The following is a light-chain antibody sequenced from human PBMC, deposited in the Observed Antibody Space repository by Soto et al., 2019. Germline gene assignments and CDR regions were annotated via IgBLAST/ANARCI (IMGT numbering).Light chain of an antibody. V-gene: IGKV3-20*01. CDR3: QQYGSSPWT. CDR2: GAS. Sequence: EIVMTQSPATLSVSPGEGATLSRRASQSVSSDLAWYQQKPGQAPRLLTYGASSRATGIPDRFSGSGSGTDFTLTITRLEPEDFAVYYCQQYGSSPWTFGQGTKVDIK. CDR1: QSVSSD. J-gene: IGKJ1*01.